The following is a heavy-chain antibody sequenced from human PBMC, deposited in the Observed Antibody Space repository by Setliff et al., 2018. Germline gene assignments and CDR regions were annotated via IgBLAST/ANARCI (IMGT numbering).Heavy chain of an antibody. Sequence: NPSETLSLTCAVYGGSFSGYYWSWIRQPPGKGLEWIGEINHSGSTNYNPSLKSRVTISVDTSKNQFSLKLSSVTAADTAVYYCARGGYSRGPPVYYFDYWGQGTLVTVYS. V-gene: IGHV4-34*01. CDR2: INHSGST. CDR3: ARGGYSRGPPVYYFDY. CDR1: GGSFSGYY. D-gene: IGHD5-12*01. J-gene: IGHJ4*02.